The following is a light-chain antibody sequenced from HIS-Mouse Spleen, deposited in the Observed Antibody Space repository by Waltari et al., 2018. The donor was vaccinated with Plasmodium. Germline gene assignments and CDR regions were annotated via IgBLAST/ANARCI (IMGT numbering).Light chain of an antibody. CDR3: QQYNNWSFT. Sequence: EIVMTQSPATLSVSPGARATLSCRASQSVSSNLAWYHQKPGQPPRLLSYGASTSATGIPARFSGSGSGTEFTLTISSLQSEDFAVYYCQQYNNWSFTFGPGTKVDIK. J-gene: IGKJ3*01. CDR1: QSVSSN. V-gene: IGKV3-15*01. CDR2: GAS.